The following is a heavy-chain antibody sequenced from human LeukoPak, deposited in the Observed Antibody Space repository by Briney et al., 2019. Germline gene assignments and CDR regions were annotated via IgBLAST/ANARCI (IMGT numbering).Heavy chain of an antibody. D-gene: IGHD4-17*01. CDR1: GFTFSNYE. J-gene: IGHJ4*02. CDR3: ARDNHYGDHDNFDY. V-gene: IGHV3-48*03. CDR2: ISSSGSTI. Sequence: QPGGSLRLSCAASGFTFSNYEMNWVRQAPGKGLEWVSYISSSGSTIYYADSVKGRFPISRDNAKNSLYLQMNSLRAEDTAVYYCARDNHYGDHDNFDYWGQGTLVTVSS.